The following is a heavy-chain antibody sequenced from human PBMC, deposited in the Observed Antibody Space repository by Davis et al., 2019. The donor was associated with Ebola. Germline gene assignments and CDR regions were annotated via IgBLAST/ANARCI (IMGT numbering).Heavy chain of an antibody. V-gene: IGHV1-2*04. CDR2: INPNSGGT. CDR3: AKGPNFVVPYGMDV. J-gene: IGHJ6*02. Sequence: AASVKVSCKASGYTFTGYYMHWVRQAPGQGLEWMGWINPNSGGTNYAKKFQGWVTMTRDTSISTAYMELSRLRSDDTAVYYCAKGPNFVVPYGMDVWGQGTTVTVSS. D-gene: IGHD2-15*01. CDR1: GYTFTGYY.